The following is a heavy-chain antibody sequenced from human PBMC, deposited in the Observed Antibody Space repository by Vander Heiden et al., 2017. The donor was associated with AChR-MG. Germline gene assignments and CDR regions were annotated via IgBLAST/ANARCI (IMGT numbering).Heavy chain of an antibody. CDR2: IGTAGDT. CDR1: GFTFSSYE. V-gene: IGHV3-13*01. Sequence: EVQLVESGGGLVQPGGSLRLSCAASGFTFSSYEMHWGRQATGKGVEWVSAIGTAGDTYYPGSVKGRFTISRENAKNSLYLQMNSLRAGDTAVYYCARAVGFREEGSWFDPWGQGTLVTVSS. CDR3: ARAVGFREEGSWFDP. D-gene: IGHD3-10*01. J-gene: IGHJ5*02.